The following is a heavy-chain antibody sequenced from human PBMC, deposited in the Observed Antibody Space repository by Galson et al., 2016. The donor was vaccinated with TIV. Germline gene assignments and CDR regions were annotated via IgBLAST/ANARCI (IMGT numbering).Heavy chain of an antibody. CDR2: INPNTGVT. D-gene: IGHD3-10*01. CDR1: GYTFTDYY. J-gene: IGHJ6*02. CDR3: ASTPFLGPYNYYGVDV. Sequence: SVKVSCKASGYTFTDYYMHWVRQAPGQGLEWMGRINPNTGVTKFAQKFQGRVTMTRDTSITTAYMELSRLRSDDTAVYYCASTPFLGPYNYYGVDVWGQGSTVIVSS. V-gene: IGHV1-2*06.